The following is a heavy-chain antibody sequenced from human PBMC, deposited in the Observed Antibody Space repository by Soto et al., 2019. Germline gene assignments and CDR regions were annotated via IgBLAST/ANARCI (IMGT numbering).Heavy chain of an antibody. Sequence: ASVKVSCKASGYTFTSYAMHWVRQAPGQRLEWMGWISAYNGNTNYAQKLQGRVTMTEDTSTDTAYMELSSLRSEDTAVYYCATEFPGETGTTSLGGYYWGQGTLVTVSS. J-gene: IGHJ4*02. CDR2: ISAYNGNT. V-gene: IGHV1-3*01. CDR1: GYTFTSYA. D-gene: IGHD1-1*01. CDR3: ATEFPGETGTTSLGGYY.